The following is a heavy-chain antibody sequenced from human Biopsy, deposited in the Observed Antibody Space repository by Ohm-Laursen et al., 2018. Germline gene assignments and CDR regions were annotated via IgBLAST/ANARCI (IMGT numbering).Heavy chain of an antibody. D-gene: IGHD3-22*01. J-gene: IGHJ4*02. CDR3: AREGDDSSGYTPHYFDY. CDR2: ITGGGDRT. V-gene: IGHV3-23*01. Sequence: SLSLSCTASGFTFSIYSMTWVRQAPGKGLEWVAGITGGGDRTYYADSVKGRFTISRDNSKNTLHLQMNSLRAEDTAVYYFAREGDDSSGYTPHYFDYWGQGTLVTVSS. CDR1: GFTFSIYS.